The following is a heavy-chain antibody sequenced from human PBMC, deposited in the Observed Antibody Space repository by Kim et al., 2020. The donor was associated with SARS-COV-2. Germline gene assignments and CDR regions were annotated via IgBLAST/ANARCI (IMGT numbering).Heavy chain of an antibody. Sequence: ASVKVSCKASGYSFSSYYMHWVRQAPGQGLEWMGVISPTGSSTAYAQSLQGRVTITRDTSTSTAYMELSSLRSDDTAVYYCAKPYYYGMDVWGQGTTVTVSS. J-gene: IGHJ6*02. CDR2: ISPTGSST. CDR3: AKPYYYGMDV. CDR1: GYSFSSYY. V-gene: IGHV1-46*04.